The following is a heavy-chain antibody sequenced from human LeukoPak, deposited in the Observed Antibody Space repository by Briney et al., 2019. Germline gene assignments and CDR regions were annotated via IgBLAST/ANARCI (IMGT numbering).Heavy chain of an antibody. J-gene: IGHJ4*02. CDR3: ARDWYYDFWSGYQYYFDY. Sequence: GGSLRLSCAASGFTVSSNYMSWVRQAPGKGLEWVSVIYSGGSTYYADSVKGRFTISRDNAKNSLYLQMNSLRAEDTAVYYCARDWYYDFWSGYQYYFDYWGQGTLVTVSS. D-gene: IGHD3-3*01. CDR1: GFTVSSNY. V-gene: IGHV3-53*01. CDR2: IYSGGST.